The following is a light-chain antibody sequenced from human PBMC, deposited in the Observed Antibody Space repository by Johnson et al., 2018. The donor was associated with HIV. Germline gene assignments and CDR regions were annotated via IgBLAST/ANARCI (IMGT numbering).Light chain of an antibody. CDR1: SSNIGNNY. V-gene: IGLV1-51*02. Sequence: QSVLTQPPSVSAAPRQKVTISCSGSSSNIGNNYVSLYLQLPGTATKLLIYENDKRPSGIPDRFSGSKSGTSVTLGITGLQTGDEAYYYCGAWDGSLSVYVFGTGTKVTVL. CDR3: GAWDGSLSVYV. CDR2: END. J-gene: IGLJ1*01.